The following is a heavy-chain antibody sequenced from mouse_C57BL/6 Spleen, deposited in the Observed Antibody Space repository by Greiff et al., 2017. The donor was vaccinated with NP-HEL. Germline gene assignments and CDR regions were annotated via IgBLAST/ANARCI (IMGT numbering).Heavy chain of an antibody. V-gene: IGHV3-6*01. CDR1: GYSITSGYY. Sequence: EVQLQESGPGLVKPSQSLSLTCSVTGYSITSGYYWNWVRQFPGNKLEWMGYISYDGSNNYNPSLKNRISITRDTSKNQFFLKLNSVTTEDTATYYWARAGDPPYYYAMDYWGQGTSVTVSS. J-gene: IGHJ4*01. CDR3: ARAGDPPYYYAMDY. CDR2: ISYDGSN.